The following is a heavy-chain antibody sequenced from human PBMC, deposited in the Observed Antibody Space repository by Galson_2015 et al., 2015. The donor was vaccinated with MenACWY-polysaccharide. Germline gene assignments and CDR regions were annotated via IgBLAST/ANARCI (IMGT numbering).Heavy chain of an antibody. J-gene: IGHJ4*02. CDR2: IRCKASGETT. CDR3: TRDRPIDY. Sequence: SLRLSCAASGFTFGDYAMAWFRQAPGKGLEWVGFIRCKASGETTGYAASVKGRFTISRDDSKSTAHLQMNSLQTEDTAIYYCTRDRPIDYWGQGTLVTVSS. V-gene: IGHV3-49*03. CDR1: GFTFGDYA.